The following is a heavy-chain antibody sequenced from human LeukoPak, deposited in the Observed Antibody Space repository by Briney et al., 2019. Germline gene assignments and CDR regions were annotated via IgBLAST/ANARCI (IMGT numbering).Heavy chain of an antibody. CDR1: GFTFGRYA. Sequence: AGGSLRLSCAISGFTFGRYAMYWVRQAPGKGLEFVSGISSDGGSTYYADSVKGRFTISRDNSKNTLFLQMGSLRAEDMAVYYCARSCYDTTGPFAAFDIWGQGTMVTVSS. D-gene: IGHD3-22*01. CDR3: ARSCYDTTGPFAAFDI. J-gene: IGHJ3*02. V-gene: IGHV3-64*02. CDR2: ISSDGGST.